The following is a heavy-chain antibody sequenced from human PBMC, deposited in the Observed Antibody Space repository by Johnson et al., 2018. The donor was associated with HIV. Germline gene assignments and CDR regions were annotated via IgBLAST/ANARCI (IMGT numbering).Heavy chain of an antibody. J-gene: IGHJ3*02. V-gene: IGHV3-23*04. CDR2: ISGSGGST. D-gene: IGHD1-26*01. CDR3: ATSHGSHGAFDI. CDR1: GFTFSSYA. Sequence: LQLVESGGGLVQPGGSLRLSCAASGFTFSSYAMSWVRQAPGKGLEWVSAISGSGGSTYYADSVKGRFTISRDNSKNTLYLQMNSLRAEDTAVYYCATSHGSHGAFDIWGQGTMVTVSS.